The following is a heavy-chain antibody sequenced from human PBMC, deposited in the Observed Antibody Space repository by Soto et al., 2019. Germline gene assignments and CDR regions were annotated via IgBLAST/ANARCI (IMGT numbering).Heavy chain of an antibody. Sequence: GGSLRLSCAASGFTFSDYGMHWVRQAPGKGLEWVAVISYDGNSQYYADSVKGRFTISRVNSNKKLYLQMNSLRAEDTAVYYCAKDLRVTIFGVINPSSYYGMDVWGPVTKVTV. CDR2: ISYDGNSQ. V-gene: IGHV3-30*18. CDR3: AKDLRVTIFGVINPSSYYGMDV. D-gene: IGHD3-3*01. CDR1: GFTFSDYG. J-gene: IGHJ6*01.